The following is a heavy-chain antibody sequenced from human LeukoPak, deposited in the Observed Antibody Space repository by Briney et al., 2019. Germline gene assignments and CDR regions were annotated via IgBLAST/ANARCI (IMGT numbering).Heavy chain of an antibody. CDR1: GFTFSSNA. D-gene: IGHD3-10*01. CDR3: AKGMYYYGSGSFDY. CDR2: VLGTGGST. J-gene: IGHJ4*02. Sequence: GGSLRLSCAASGFTFSSNAVSWVRQAPGKGLEWVSLVLGTGGSTYYADSVKGRFTISRDNSKNTLYLQMNSLRAEDTAVYYCAKGMYYYGSGSFDYWGQGTLVTVSS. V-gene: IGHV3-23*01.